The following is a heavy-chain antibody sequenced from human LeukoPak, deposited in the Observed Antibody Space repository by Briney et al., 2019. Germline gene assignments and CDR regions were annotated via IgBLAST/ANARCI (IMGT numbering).Heavy chain of an antibody. Sequence: GGSLRLSCAASGFTFSSYSMNWVRQAPGKGLEWVSSISSSSSYIYYADSVKGRFTISRDNAKNSLYLQMNSLRAEDTAVYYCARTSGSYQRLFDYWGQGTLVTVSS. CDR1: GFTFSSYS. V-gene: IGHV3-21*01. CDR3: ARTSGSYQRLFDY. J-gene: IGHJ4*02. CDR2: ISSSSSYI. D-gene: IGHD1-26*01.